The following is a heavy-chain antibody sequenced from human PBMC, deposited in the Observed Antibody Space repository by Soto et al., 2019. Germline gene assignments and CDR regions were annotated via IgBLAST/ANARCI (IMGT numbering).Heavy chain of an antibody. Sequence: QVQLVESGGGVVQPGRSLRLSCAASGFTFSSYGMHWVRQAPGKGLEWVAVISYDGSNKYYADSVKGRFTISRDNSKNKLYLQMNSLRAEDTAVYYCAKEYGDYEFFDYWGQGTLVTVSS. CDR1: GFTFSSYG. J-gene: IGHJ4*02. CDR3: AKEYGDYEFFDY. CDR2: ISYDGSNK. D-gene: IGHD4-17*01. V-gene: IGHV3-30*18.